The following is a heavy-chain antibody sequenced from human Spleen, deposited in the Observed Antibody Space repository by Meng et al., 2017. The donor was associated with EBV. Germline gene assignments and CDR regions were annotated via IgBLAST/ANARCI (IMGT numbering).Heavy chain of an antibody. J-gene: IGHJ5*02. CDR1: AGPMSSITW. Sequence: PQARGPGLGKPSGTLSPPSAAPAGPMSSITWWSWVRQPPGKGLEWIGEIYHSGRPNSNPPLKSRVTISSHKSKNQFSLKLSSVTAADTAVYYCARDSTMPENWFDPWGQGTLVTVSS. D-gene: IGHD2-2*01. V-gene: IGHV4-4*02. CDR2: IYHSGRP. CDR3: ARDSTMPENWFDP.